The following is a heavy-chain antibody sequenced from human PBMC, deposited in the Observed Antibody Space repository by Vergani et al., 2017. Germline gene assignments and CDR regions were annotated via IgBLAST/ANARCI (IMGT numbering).Heavy chain of an antibody. Sequence: QVQLQESGPGLVKPSQTLSLTCTVSGGSISSGGYHWSWIRQHPGKGLEWIGYIYYSGSTYYNPSLKSRVTISVDTSKNQFSLKLSSVTAADTAVYYCARGNYGSGSYFDYFDYWGQGTLVTVSS. V-gene: IGHV4-31*03. J-gene: IGHJ4*02. CDR2: IYYSGST. CDR1: GGSISSGGYH. D-gene: IGHD3-10*01. CDR3: ARGNYGSGSYFDYFDY.